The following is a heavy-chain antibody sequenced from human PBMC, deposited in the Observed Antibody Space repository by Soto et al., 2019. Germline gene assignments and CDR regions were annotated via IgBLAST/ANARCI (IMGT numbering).Heavy chain of an antibody. CDR2: ITYNGSNK. J-gene: IGHJ4*02. Sequence: GGSLRLSCAASGLTFSSYAWHWVRQAPGKGLEWVAEITYNGSNKYYADCGQGRVTILRDTSHSTLHLHMNSLRSEETAVYYCSRHDYWGQGTLGT. CDR3: SRHDY. V-gene: IGHV3-30-3*01. CDR1: GLTFSSYA.